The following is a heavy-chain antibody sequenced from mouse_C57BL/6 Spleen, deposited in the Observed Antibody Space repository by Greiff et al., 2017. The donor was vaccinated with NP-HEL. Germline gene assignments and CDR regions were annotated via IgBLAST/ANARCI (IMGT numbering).Heavy chain of an antibody. Sequence: QVQLQQPGAELVKPGASVKMSCKASGYTFTSYWITWVKQRPGQGLEWIGDIYPGSGSTNYNEKFKSKATLTVDTSSSTAYMQLSSLTSEDSAVYYCARGGRMVTTAMDYWGQGTSVTVSS. D-gene: IGHD2-2*01. CDR1: GYTFTSYW. CDR3: ARGGRMVTTAMDY. CDR2: IYPGSGST. J-gene: IGHJ4*01. V-gene: IGHV1-55*01.